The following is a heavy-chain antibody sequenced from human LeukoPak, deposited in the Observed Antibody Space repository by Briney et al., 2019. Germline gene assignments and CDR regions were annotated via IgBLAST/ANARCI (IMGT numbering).Heavy chain of an antibody. CDR1: GFSSSSYN. J-gene: IGHJ4*02. D-gene: IGHD6-25*01. V-gene: IGHV3-7*01. Sequence: GGSLRLSCEASGFSSSSYNMDWVRQTPGKGLEWVANTKQDGSEIHYVDSVKGRFTISRDNAKNSLYLQMNSLRVEDTAVYYCVRGSSAAAESYFDSWGQGTLVIVSS. CDR3: VRGSSAAAESYFDS. CDR2: TKQDGSEI.